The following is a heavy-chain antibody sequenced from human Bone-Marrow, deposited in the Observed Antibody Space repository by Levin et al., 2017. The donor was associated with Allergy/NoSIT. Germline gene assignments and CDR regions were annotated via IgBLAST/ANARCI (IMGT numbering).Heavy chain of an antibody. CDR1: GFTVSDSY. CDR3: ARTPNSFSTGYYTAVDY. V-gene: IGHV3-53*01. Sequence: SGGSLRLSCAVSGFTVSDSYMTWVRQAPGKGLEWVSIIYRGGNTYYADSVKGRFTISRDSSKNTLYLQMDSLRAEDTAVYYCARTPNSFSTGYYTAVDYWGQGTLVTVSS. D-gene: IGHD3/OR15-3a*01. J-gene: IGHJ4*02. CDR2: IYRGGNT.